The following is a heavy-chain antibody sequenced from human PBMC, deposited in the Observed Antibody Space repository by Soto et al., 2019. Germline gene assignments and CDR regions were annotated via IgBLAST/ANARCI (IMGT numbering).Heavy chain of an antibody. CDR2: INPNSGGT. CDR3: ARYYDSSGYYYYYYGMDV. Sequence: QVQLVQSGAEVKKPGASVKVSCKASGYTFTGYYMHWVRQAPGQGLEWMGWINPNSGGTNYAQQFQGRVTMTRDTSISTGYMELSRLRSDDTAVYYCARYYDSSGYYYYYYGMDVWGQGTTVIVS. D-gene: IGHD3-22*01. V-gene: IGHV1-2*02. CDR1: GYTFTGYY. J-gene: IGHJ6*02.